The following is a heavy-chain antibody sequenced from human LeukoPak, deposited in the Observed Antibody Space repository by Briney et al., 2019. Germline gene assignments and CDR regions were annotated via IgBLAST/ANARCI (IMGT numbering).Heavy chain of an antibody. J-gene: IGHJ6*02. Sequence: GASVKVSCKASGYTFTDYTIHWVRQAPGQRLEWMGWINAGNGDTKYSQNFQGRVAITRVTSASTAHMELSSLRSEDTAVYYCARGPVEAVFGVSTEDWGQGTTVTVSS. CDR3: ARGPVEAVFGVSTED. CDR1: GYTFTDYT. D-gene: IGHD3-10*02. V-gene: IGHV1-3*01. CDR2: INAGNGDT.